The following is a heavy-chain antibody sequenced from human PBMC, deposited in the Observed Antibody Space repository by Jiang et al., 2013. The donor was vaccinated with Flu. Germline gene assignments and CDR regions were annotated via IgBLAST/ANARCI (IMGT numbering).Heavy chain of an antibody. CDR2: MNPKNGET. CDR1: GYTFTDYY. Sequence: SGAEVKQPGASVIVSCKASGYTFTDYYIHWVRQAPGQGLEWMGWMNPKNGETYIEEKFQALVALTRDTSIRTAYMELSSLRSEDTAVYYCARDPMVFYYFDYWGQGTLVTVSS. V-gene: IGHV1-2*04. D-gene: IGHD4/OR15-4a*01. J-gene: IGHJ4*02. CDR3: ARDPMVFYYFDY.